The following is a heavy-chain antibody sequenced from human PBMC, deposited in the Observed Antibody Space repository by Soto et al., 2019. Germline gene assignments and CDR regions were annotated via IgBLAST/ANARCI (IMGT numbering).Heavy chain of an antibody. J-gene: IGHJ4*02. CDR1: GYTLTDYF. CDR2: MNPKSGEK. Sequence: ASVKVSCKASGYTLTDYFLHWLRQAPGQGLEWMGWMNPKSGEKKYAQKFQDRVTRTRDTSTSTAYMELSRLRFGDTAGYYCARDMQGWGGYRRQGTMVTVYS. CDR3: ARDMQGWGGY. D-gene: IGHD3-16*01. V-gene: IGHV1-2*02.